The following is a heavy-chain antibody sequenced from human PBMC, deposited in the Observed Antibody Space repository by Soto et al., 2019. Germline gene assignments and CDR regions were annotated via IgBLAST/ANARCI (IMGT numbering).Heavy chain of an antibody. D-gene: IGHD3-16*01. Sequence: PSETLSLTCAVSGGSISSGGYSWSWIRQPPGKGLEWIGDIYHSGSTYYNPSLKSRVTISVDRSKKQFSLKLSSVTAADTAVYYWAIVRGSPEYYYYYYGMDVWGQGTTVTVSS. V-gene: IGHV4-30-2*01. J-gene: IGHJ6*02. CDR3: AIVRGSPEYYYYYYGMDV. CDR1: GGSISSGGYS. CDR2: IYHSGST.